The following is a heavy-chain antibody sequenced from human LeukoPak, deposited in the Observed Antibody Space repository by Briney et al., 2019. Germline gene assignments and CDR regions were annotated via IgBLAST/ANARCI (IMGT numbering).Heavy chain of an antibody. CDR2: ISGSGGST. CDR3: AKREKDILTGYFLRAGAFDI. D-gene: IGHD3-9*01. J-gene: IGHJ3*02. V-gene: IGHV3-23*01. CDR1: GFTFSSYA. Sequence: GGSLRLSCAASGFTFSSYAMSWVRQAPGKGLEWVSAISGSGGSTYYADSVKGRFTISRDNSKNTLYLQMNSLRAEDTAVYYCAKREKDILTGYFLRAGAFDIRGQGTMVTVSS.